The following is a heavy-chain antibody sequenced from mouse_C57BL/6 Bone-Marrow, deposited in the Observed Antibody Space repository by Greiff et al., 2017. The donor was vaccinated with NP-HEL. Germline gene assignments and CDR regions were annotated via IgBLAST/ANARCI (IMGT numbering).Heavy chain of an antibody. J-gene: IGHJ3*01. V-gene: IGHV1-15*01. CDR3: TRGGDYDVRFAY. D-gene: IGHD2-4*01. CDR2: IDPETGGT. Sequence: QVQLQQSGAELVRPGASVTLSCKASGYTFTDYEMHWVKQTPVHGLEWIGAIDPETGGTAYNQKFKGKAILTADKSSSTAYMELRSLTSEDSAVYYCTRGGDYDVRFAYWGQGTLVTVSA. CDR1: GYTFTDYE.